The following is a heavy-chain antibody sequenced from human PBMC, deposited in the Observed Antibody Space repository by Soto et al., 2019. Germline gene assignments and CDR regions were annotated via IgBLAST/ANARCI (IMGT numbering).Heavy chain of an antibody. V-gene: IGHV3-30-3*01. CDR2: ISYDGSNK. D-gene: IGHD5-18*01. J-gene: IGHJ5*02. CDR3: ARAQTIQLWLRNWFDP. Sequence: QVQLVESGGGVVQPGRSLRLSCAASGFTFSSYAMHWVRQAPGKGLAWVAVISYDGSNKYYADSVKGRFTISRDNSQNTLYLQMNSLRAEDTAVYYCARAQTIQLWLRNWFDPWGQGTLVTVSS. CDR1: GFTFSSYA.